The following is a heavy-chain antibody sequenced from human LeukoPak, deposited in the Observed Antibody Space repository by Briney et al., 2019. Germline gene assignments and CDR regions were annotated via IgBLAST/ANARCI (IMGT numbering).Heavy chain of an antibody. D-gene: IGHD1-26*01. Sequence: SETLSLTCTVSGGSISSSSYYWGWIRQPPGKGLEWIGIIYYSGSTYYNPSLKSRVTISVDTSKNQFSLKLSSVTAADTAVYYCARDNSVGEIAWFFDPWGQGTLVTV. CDR2: IYYSGST. V-gene: IGHV4-39*07. J-gene: IGHJ5*02. CDR1: GGSISSSSYY. CDR3: ARDNSVGEIAWFFDP.